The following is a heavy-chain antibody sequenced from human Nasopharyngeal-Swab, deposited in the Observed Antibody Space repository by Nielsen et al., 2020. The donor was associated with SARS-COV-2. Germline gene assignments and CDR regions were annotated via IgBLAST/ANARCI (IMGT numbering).Heavy chain of an antibody. D-gene: IGHD2-2*01. V-gene: IGHV3-11*06. J-gene: IGHJ6*02. Sequence: GESLKISCAASGFTFSDYYMSWIRQAPGKGLEWASYISSSSSYIYYADSVKGRFTISRDNAKNSLYLQMNSLRAEDTAVYYCAREDIVVVPAGSYYGMDVWGQGTTVTVSS. CDR3: AREDIVVVPAGSYYGMDV. CDR1: GFTFSDYY. CDR2: ISSSSSYI.